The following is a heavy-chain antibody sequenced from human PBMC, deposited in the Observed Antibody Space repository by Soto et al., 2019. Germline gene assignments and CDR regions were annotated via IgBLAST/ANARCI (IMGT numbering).Heavy chain of an antibody. CDR1: GFTFSSYS. D-gene: IGHD6-6*01. CDR3: ARGEYSSSLGAYYFDY. CDR2: ISSSSSYI. V-gene: IGHV3-21*01. Sequence: EVQLVESGGGLVKPGGSLRLSCAASGFTFSSYSMNWVRQAPGKGLEWVSSISSSSSYIYYADSVKGRFTISRDNAKNSLYLQMNSLRAEDTAVYYCARGEYSSSLGAYYFDYWGQGTLVTVSS. J-gene: IGHJ4*02.